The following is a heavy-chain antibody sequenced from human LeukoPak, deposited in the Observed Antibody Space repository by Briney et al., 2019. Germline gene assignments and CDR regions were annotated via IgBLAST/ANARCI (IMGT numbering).Heavy chain of an antibody. V-gene: IGHV5-51*01. D-gene: IGHD2-8*01. J-gene: IGHJ5*01. CDR1: GYFFITYW. CDR2: IYPADSDT. CDR3: ATSRYGTHGVYYTQDDS. Sequence: GESLKISCTGSGYFFITYWIAWVRQRPGKGLEWMGIIYPADSDTRYSPSFQGQVSISADKSIRSAYLQWSSLKASDTAMYYCATSRYGTHGVYYTQDDSWGQGTLVTVSS.